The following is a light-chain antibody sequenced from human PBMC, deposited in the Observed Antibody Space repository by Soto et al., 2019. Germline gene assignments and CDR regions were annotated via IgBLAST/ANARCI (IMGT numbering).Light chain of an antibody. CDR1: QSIARY. Sequence: DIQMTQSPSSLSASVGASVSITCRASQSIARYLNWYQQKHGEAQKLLMHGASTLQRGVPSRFSGRGSGTAVTLTISSLQPEDFETYDGQQTDTSPHTFGQGTKVDIK. V-gene: IGKV1-39*01. CDR3: QQTDTSPHT. CDR2: GAS. J-gene: IGKJ2*01.